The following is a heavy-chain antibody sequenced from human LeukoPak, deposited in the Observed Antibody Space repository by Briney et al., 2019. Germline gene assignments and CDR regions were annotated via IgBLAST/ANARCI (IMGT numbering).Heavy chain of an antibody. CDR1: GFTFSSCW. J-gene: IGHJ4*02. V-gene: IGHV3-7*01. CDR2: IKQDGSDK. Sequence: GGSLRLSCAASGFTFSSCWMSWVRQAPGKGLEWVANIKQDGSDKYYVDSVKGRFTISRDNAKNSLYLQMNSLRAEDTAVYYCAREGGLHYWGQGTLVTVSS. CDR3: AREGGLHY.